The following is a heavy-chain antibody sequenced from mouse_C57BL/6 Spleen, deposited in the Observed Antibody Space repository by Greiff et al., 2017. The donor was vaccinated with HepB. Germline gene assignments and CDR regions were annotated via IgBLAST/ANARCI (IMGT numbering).Heavy chain of an antibody. D-gene: IGHD2-4*01. CDR2: ISSGSSTI. CDR1: GFTFSDYG. Sequence: EVKLVESGGGLVKPGGSLKLSCAASGFTFSDYGMHWVRQAPEKGLEWVAYISSGSSTIYYADTVKGRFTISRDNAKNTLFLQMTSLRSEDTAMYYCARGYYDYDGGAWFAYWGQGTLVTVSA. V-gene: IGHV5-17*01. J-gene: IGHJ3*01. CDR3: ARGYYDYDGGAWFAY.